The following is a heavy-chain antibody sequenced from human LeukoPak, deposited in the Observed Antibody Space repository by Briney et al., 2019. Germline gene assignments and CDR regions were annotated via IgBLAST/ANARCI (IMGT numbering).Heavy chain of an antibody. Sequence: SQTLSLTCTVSGGSISSYYWSWIRQPPGKGLEWIAYISDIGSINYNPSLKSRVTISLETSKNQFSLKLSSVTAADTAVYYCAGHHPRNTVDFWGQGTLVTVSS. CDR1: GGSISSYY. CDR3: AGHHPRNTVDF. J-gene: IGHJ4*02. D-gene: IGHD2/OR15-2a*01. V-gene: IGHV4-59*08. CDR2: ISDIGSI.